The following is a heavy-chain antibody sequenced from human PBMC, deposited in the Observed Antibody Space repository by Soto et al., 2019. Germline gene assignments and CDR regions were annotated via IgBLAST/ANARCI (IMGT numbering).Heavy chain of an antibody. CDR1: GYTFTGYD. Sequence: QVQLVQSGAEVKKPGASVKVSCKASGYTFTGYDMHWVRQAPGQGLEWMGWINPNSGGTNYAHKFKGWVTMTRATSISTAYMELSRLRSDDTAVYYCARGPYYFESRGSYTYWRQGPLVTVSS. CDR2: INPNSGGT. CDR3: ARGPYYFESRGSYTY. V-gene: IGHV1-2*04. J-gene: IGHJ4*02. D-gene: IGHD3-22*01.